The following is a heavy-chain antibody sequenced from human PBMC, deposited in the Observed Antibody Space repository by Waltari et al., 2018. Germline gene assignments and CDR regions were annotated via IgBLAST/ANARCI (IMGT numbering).Heavy chain of an antibody. CDR3: TTDPVNRTYYYDSSGFGAFDI. Sequence: EVQLVESGGGLVKPGGSLRLSCAASGFTFSNAWMSWVRQAPGKGLGWVGRIKSKTDGGTTDYAAPVKGRFTISRDDSKNTLYLQMNSLKTEDTAVYYCTTDPVNRTYYYDSSGFGAFDIWGQGTMVTVSS. CDR2: IKSKTDGGTT. V-gene: IGHV3-15*01. J-gene: IGHJ3*02. CDR1: GFTFSNAW. D-gene: IGHD3-22*01.